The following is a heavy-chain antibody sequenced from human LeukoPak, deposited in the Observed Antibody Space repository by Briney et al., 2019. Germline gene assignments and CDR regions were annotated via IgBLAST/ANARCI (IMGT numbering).Heavy chain of an antibody. D-gene: IGHD1-14*01. Sequence: SETLSLTCTVSGYSISSGYYWGWIRQPPGKGLEWIGSIYHSGSTYYNPSLKSRVTISVDTSKNQFSLKLSSVTAADTAVYYCARDVIAAGNYFDSWGQGTLVTVSS. CDR3: ARDVIAAGNYFDS. V-gene: IGHV4-38-2*02. CDR2: IYHSGST. CDR1: GYSISSGYY. J-gene: IGHJ4*02.